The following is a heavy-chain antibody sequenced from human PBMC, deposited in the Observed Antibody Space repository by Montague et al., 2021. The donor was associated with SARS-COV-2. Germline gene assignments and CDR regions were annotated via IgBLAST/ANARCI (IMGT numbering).Heavy chain of an antibody. CDR1: GLTFSSYS. CDR3: ARDQVLWFGEHVV. Sequence: SLRLSCAASGLTFSSYSMNWVRQTPGEGLEWVSYISSSSSTIYYADSVKGRFTISRDNAKNSLYLQMNSLRDEDAAVYYCARDQVLWFGEHVVWGQGTLVTVSS. J-gene: IGHJ4*02. CDR2: ISSSSSTI. V-gene: IGHV3-48*02. D-gene: IGHD3-10*01.